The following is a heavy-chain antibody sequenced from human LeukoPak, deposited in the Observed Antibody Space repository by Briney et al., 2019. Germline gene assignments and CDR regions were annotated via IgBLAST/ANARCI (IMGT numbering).Heavy chain of an antibody. CDR3: TRDTNSPGDY. J-gene: IGHJ4*02. Sequence: GGSLRLSCAASGFTFSTFGMNWVRQAAGKGLEWVGRIRSRTNSYATAYAASVKGRFTISRDDSKNTAYLQMNSLKTEDTAVYYCTRDTNSPGDYWGQGTLVTVSS. CDR1: GFTFSTFG. V-gene: IGHV3-73*01. D-gene: IGHD4-23*01. CDR2: IRSRTNSYAT.